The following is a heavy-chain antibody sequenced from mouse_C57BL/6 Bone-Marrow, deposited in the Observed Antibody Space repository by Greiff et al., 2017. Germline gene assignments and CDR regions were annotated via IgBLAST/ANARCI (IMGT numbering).Heavy chain of an antibody. Sequence: EVQLQQSGAELVKPGASVKLSCTASGFNIKDYYMHWVKQRTEQGLEWIGRIDPEDGETKYAPKFPGKATITADTSSNTAYLQLSSLTSEDTAVYYCAPKGVDYWGQGTSVTVSS. CDR1: GFNIKDYY. CDR2: IDPEDGET. J-gene: IGHJ4*01. V-gene: IGHV14-2*01. CDR3: APKGVDY.